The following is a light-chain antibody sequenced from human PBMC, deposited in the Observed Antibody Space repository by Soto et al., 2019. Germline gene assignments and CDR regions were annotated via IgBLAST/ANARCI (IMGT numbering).Light chain of an antibody. CDR1: QSINSD. CDR2: GAP. V-gene: IGKV3D-15*01. J-gene: IGKJ5*01. CDR3: QQYKYWPIT. Sequence: ELVMTQSPATLSVSRRQSANLSCRASQSINSDFALDAQKPGQAPRRVMYGAPTWGTGIPARFTGSGSGTEFTLTISGLQSEDFAFYYCQQYKYWPITFGQGTRLENK.